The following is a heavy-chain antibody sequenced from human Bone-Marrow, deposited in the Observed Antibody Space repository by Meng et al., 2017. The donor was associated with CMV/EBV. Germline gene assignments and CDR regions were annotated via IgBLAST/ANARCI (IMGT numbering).Heavy chain of an antibody. CDR1: GFTFSSYS. Sequence: GESLKISCAASGFTFSSYSMNWVRQAPGKGLAWVSSISSSSSYIYYADSVKGRFTIFRDNAKNSLYLQMNSLRAEDTAVYYCARWPDSSLFDYWGQGTLVTVSS. D-gene: IGHD6-6*01. J-gene: IGHJ4*02. CDR2: ISSSSSYI. CDR3: ARWPDSSLFDY. V-gene: IGHV3-21*01.